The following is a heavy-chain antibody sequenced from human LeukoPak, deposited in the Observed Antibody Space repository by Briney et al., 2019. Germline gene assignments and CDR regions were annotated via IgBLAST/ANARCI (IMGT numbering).Heavy chain of an antibody. CDR2: IITILGIA. CDR3: ARRVGYYYDSSGSNWFDP. CDR1: GGTFSSYA. V-gene: IGHV1-69*04. D-gene: IGHD3-22*01. Sequence: SVKVSCKASGGTFSSYAISWVRQAPGQGLEWMGRIITILGIANYAQKFQGRVTITADKSTSTAYMELSSLRSEDTAVYYCARRVGYYYDSSGSNWFDPWGQGTLVTVSS. J-gene: IGHJ5*02.